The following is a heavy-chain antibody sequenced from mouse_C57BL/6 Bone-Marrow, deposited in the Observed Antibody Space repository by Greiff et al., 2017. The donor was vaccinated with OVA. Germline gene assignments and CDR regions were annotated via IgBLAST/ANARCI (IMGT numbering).Heavy chain of an antibody. CDR3: ARKGLYYCSSDLGCYFDV. Sequence: QVQLQQPGAELVRPGSSVQLSCKASGYTFTSYWMHWVKQRPIQGLEWIGNIDPSDSETHYNQKFKDKATLTVDKSYSTSSMQSSSLTSEDSAVYYCARKGLYYCSSDLGCYFDVWGTGTTVTVSS. J-gene: IGHJ1*03. CDR2: IDPSDSET. V-gene: IGHV1-52*01. CDR1: GYTFTSYW. D-gene: IGHD1-1*01.